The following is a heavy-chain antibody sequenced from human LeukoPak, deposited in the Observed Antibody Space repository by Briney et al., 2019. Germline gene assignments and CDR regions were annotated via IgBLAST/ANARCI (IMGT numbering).Heavy chain of an antibody. J-gene: IGHJ4*02. D-gene: IGHD3-22*01. CDR2: FDPEDGET. Sequence: ASVKVSFKVSEYTLTELSMHWVRQAPGKGLEWMGGFDPEDGETVYAQKFQGRVTMTEDTSTDTVYMELSSLRSEDTAVYYCATEANSYYYYWGQGTLVTVSS. CDR3: ATEANSYYYY. CDR1: EYTLTELS. V-gene: IGHV1-24*01.